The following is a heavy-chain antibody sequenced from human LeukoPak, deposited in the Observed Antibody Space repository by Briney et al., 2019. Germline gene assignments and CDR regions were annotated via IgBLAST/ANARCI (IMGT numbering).Heavy chain of an antibody. Sequence: GGSLRLSCAASGFIFSSYPLNWVRQAPGKGLEWVSVIYSGGSTYYADSVKGRFTISRDNSKNTLYLQMDSLRAEDTAVYYCARRAVYWGQGTLVTVSS. D-gene: IGHD6-25*01. CDR2: IYSGGST. CDR3: ARRAVY. V-gene: IGHV3-53*01. CDR1: GFIFSSYP. J-gene: IGHJ4*02.